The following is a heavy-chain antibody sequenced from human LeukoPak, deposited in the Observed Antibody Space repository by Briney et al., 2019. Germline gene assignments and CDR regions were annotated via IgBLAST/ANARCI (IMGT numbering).Heavy chain of an antibody. D-gene: IGHD6-13*01. CDR2: VNHSGST. V-gene: IGHV4-34*01. CDR3: ARRSSSSWQLEYFQH. J-gene: IGHJ1*01. Sequence: SETLSLTCAVYGGSFSGYYWSWIRQPPGKGLEWIGEVNHSGSTNYNPSLKSRVTISVDTSKNQFSLKLSSVTAADTAVYYCARRSSSSWQLEYFQHWGQGTLVTVSS. CDR1: GGSFSGYY.